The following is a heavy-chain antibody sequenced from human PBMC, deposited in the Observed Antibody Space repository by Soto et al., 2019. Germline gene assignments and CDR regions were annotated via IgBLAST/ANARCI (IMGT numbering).Heavy chain of an antibody. D-gene: IGHD3-10*01. CDR2: ISGSGGST. CDR3: ARTYGSGSYFMDLVY. Sequence: GGSLRLSCAASGFTFSSYAMSWVRQAPGKGLEWVSAISGSGGSTYYADSVKGRFTISRDNSKNTLYLQMNSLRAEDTAVYYCARTYGSGSYFMDLVYWGQGTLVTVSS. V-gene: IGHV3-23*01. CDR1: GFTFSSYA. J-gene: IGHJ4*02.